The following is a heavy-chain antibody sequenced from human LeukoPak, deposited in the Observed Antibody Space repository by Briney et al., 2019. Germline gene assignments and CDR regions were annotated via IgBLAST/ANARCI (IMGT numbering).Heavy chain of an antibody. Sequence: ASVKVSCKASGYTFTGYYMHWVRQAPGQGLEWMGRINPNSGGTNYAQKFQGRGTMTRDTSISTAYMELSRLRSHDTGVYDCARHPPTAIVPYYSYYTVIWGKRTTVTVSS. CDR1: GYTFTGYY. V-gene: IGHV1-2*05. CDR3: ARHPPTAIVPYYSYYTVI. J-gene: IGHJ6*03. D-gene: IGHD5-18*01. CDR2: INPNSGGT.